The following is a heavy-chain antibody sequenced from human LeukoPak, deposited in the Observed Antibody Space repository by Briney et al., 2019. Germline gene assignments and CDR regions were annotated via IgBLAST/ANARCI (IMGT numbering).Heavy chain of an antibody. CDR2: INHSGST. J-gene: IGHJ5*02. CDR1: GGSFSGYY. V-gene: IGHV4-34*01. CDR3: ARDPYSSSSTPNWFDP. D-gene: IGHD6-6*01. Sequence: SETLSLTCAVYGGSFSGYYWSWIRQPPGKGLEWIGEINHSGSTNYNPSLKSRVTISVDTSKNQFSLKLSSVTAADTAVYYCARDPYSSSSTPNWFDPWGQGTLVTVSS.